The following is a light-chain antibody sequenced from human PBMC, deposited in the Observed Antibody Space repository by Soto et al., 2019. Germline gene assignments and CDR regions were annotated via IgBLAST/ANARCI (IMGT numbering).Light chain of an antibody. J-gene: IGKJ5*01. CDR3: QQSYSAPIT. CDR2: AAS. CDR1: QSISSY. V-gene: IGKV1-39*01. Sequence: DTQSTQSPSSLSASVGDRVTITCRASQSISSYLNWYQQKPGKAPKLLIFAASSLQSGVPSRFSGSGSGTNFTLTISSLQPEDFAAYYCQQSYSAPITFGQGTRLENK.